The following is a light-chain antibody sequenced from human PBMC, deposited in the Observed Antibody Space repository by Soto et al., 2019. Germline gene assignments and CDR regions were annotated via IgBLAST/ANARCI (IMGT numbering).Light chain of an antibody. CDR1: QSIRNF. J-gene: IGKJ1*01. Sequence: DIQTTQSPSSLSASVGDRVTITCRTSQSIRNFLNWYQQKPGTVPKLLISTSSTLESGVPSRFSGGGSGTDFTLTISNLQPEDFATYFCQQNYLSPWTFGPGTRVEIK. CDR2: TSS. CDR3: QQNYLSPWT. V-gene: IGKV1-39*01.